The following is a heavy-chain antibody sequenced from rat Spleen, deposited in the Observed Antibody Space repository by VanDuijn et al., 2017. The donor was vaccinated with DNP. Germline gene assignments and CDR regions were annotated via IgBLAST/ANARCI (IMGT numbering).Heavy chain of an antibody. Sequence: QVQLKESGPGLVQPSQTLSLTCTVAGFSLTSYHVHWFRQPPGKGLEWMGLIWNTGGTRYNSALQSRLSISRDTSKSQVVLKMNSLQTDDTAIYFCTSGTTTEGMAWGQGTLVTVSS. J-gene: IGHJ3*01. CDR1: GFSLTSYH. CDR3: TSGTTTEGMA. CDR2: IWNTGGT. D-gene: IGHD1-11*01. V-gene: IGHV2-41*01.